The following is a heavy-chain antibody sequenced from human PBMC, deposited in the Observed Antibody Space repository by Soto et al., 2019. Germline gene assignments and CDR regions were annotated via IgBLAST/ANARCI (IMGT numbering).Heavy chain of an antibody. V-gene: IGHV5-10-1*01. J-gene: IGHJ5*01. CDR2: IDPSDSYT. Sequence: PWESLKISCKASGYNFTAFWIHWVRQMPGKGLEWLGKIDPSDSYTNYSPSLEGHVTISTDNSITTAYLQWSSLRASDTALYFCARVHKNWFDSWAQGTMVTVSS. CDR3: ARVHKNWFDS. CDR1: GYNFTAFW.